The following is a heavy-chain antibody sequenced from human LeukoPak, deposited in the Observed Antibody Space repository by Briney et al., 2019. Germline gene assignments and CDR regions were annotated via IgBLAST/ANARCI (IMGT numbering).Heavy chain of an antibody. Sequence: GGSLRLSCAGSGFTFSDYYMNWVRQAPGKGLEWVSYISSSGSTIYYTDSVKGRFTISRDNAKNSLYLQMNSLRAEDTAVYYCAKMGKTENHYGSGRFSYYYYMDVWGKGTTVTISS. CDR3: AKMGKTENHYGSGRFSYYYYMDV. V-gene: IGHV3-11*04. J-gene: IGHJ6*03. CDR2: ISSSGSTI. CDR1: GFTFSDYY. D-gene: IGHD3-10*01.